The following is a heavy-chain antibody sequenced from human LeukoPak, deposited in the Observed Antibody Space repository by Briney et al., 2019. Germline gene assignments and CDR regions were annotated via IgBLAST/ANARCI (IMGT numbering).Heavy chain of an antibody. Sequence: SVKVSCKASGFTFTSSAVQWVRQARGQRLEWIGWIVVGSGNTNYAQKFQERVTITRDMSTSTAYMELSSLRSEDTAVYYCAADVGYCSSTSCSTYYYYMDVWGKGTTVTVSS. CDR2: IVVGSGNT. CDR3: AADVGYCSSTSCSTYYYYMDV. J-gene: IGHJ6*03. D-gene: IGHD2-2*01. V-gene: IGHV1-58*01. CDR1: GFTFTSSA.